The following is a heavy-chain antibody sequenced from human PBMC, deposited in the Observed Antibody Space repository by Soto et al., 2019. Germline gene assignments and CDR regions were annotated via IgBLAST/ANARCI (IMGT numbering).Heavy chain of an antibody. D-gene: IGHD3-16*02. CDR3: ARGVINYGMDV. J-gene: IGHJ6*02. V-gene: IGHV4-34*01. CDR1: GGSFSGYY. CDR2: INHSGST. Sequence: QVQLQQWGAGLLKPSETLSLTCAVYGGSFSGYYWGWIRQPPGKGLEWIGEINHSGSTNYNPSLKSRVTISVDTSKNQFSLKLSSVTAADTAVYYCARGVINYGMDVWGQGTTVTVSS.